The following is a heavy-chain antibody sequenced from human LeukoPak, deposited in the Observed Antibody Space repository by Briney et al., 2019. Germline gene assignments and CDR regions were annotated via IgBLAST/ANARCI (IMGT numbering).Heavy chain of an antibody. D-gene: IGHD4-17*01. Sequence: PSETLSLTCTVSGGSISSYYWSWIRQPPGKGLEWIGYIYYSGSTYYNPSLKSRVTISVDTSKNQFSLKLSSVTAADTAVYYCARDPTTVTTEYYFDYWGQGTLVTVSS. CDR2: IYYSGST. V-gene: IGHV4-59*12. CDR1: GGSISSYY. CDR3: ARDPTTVTTEYYFDY. J-gene: IGHJ4*02.